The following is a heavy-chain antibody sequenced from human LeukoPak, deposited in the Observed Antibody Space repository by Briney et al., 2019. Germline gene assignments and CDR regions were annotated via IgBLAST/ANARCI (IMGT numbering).Heavy chain of an antibody. CDR1: GGSIGSYY. Sequence: SETLSLTCSMSGGSIGSYYWSWIRQPPGRGLEWIGYNYNPSLKTRVTISLDTSKNHLSLNLTSVTAADTAVYYCARHGGDYPHLYDHCSMDVWGQGTTVTVS. CDR3: ARHGGDYPHLYDHCSMDV. V-gene: IGHV4-59*08. J-gene: IGHJ6*02. D-gene: IGHD2/OR15-2a*01.